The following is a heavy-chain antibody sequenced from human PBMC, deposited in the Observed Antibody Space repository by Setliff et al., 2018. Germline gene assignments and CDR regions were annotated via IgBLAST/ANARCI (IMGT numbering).Heavy chain of an antibody. CDR3: AAASNYYDY. Sequence: TLSLTCTVSGGSISSGNYFWDWIRQPPGKALEWLARIDWDDDKYYTPSLKTRLTISKDTSKNQVVLTMTNMDPVDTATYYCAAASNYYDYWGQGTLVTVSS. V-gene: IGHV2-70*11. CDR2: IDWDDDK. J-gene: IGHJ4*02. CDR1: GGSISSGNYF.